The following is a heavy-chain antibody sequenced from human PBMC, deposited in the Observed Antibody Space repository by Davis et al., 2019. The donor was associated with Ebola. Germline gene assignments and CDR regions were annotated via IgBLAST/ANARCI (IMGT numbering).Heavy chain of an antibody. CDR3: ARHYYYDSSGYHYYYYGMDV. CDR2: IYPGDSDT. V-gene: IGHV5-51*01. Sequence: GESLKISCTGSGYSFTSYWIGWVRQMPGKGLEWMGIIYPGDSDTRCSPSFQGQVTISADKSISTAYLLWSSLKASDTAMYYCARHYYYDSSGYHYYYYGMDVWGQGTTVTVSS. CDR1: GYSFTSYW. J-gene: IGHJ6*02. D-gene: IGHD3-22*01.